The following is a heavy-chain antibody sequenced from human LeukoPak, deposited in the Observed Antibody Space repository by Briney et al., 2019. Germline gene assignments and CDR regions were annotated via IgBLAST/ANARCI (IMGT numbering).Heavy chain of an antibody. V-gene: IGHV1-8*01. CDR3: ARDYYGSGTNYYYYGMDV. Sequence: ASVKVSCKASGYSFTSYDINWVRQATGQGLEWMGWMNSNSGNTGYAQKFQGRVTMTRNTSISTAYMELSSLRSEDTAVYYCARDYYGSGTNYYYYGMDVWGQGTTVTVSS. D-gene: IGHD3-10*01. CDR2: MNSNSGNT. J-gene: IGHJ6*02. CDR1: GYSFTSYD.